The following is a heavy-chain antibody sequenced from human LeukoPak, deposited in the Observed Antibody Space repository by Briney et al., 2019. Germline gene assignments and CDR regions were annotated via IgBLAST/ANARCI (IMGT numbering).Heavy chain of an antibody. CDR1: GYIFTSYG. D-gene: IGHD2-15*01. CDR2: ISAYNGNT. J-gene: IGHJ3*02. Sequence: ASVKVSCKSSGYIFTSYGISWVRQAPGQGLEWMGWISAYNGNTNKAQKLQGRVTMTTHTSTHTDYMALTNQRSDDTAVYYCAVGHCSGGSCLDAFDIWGQGTMVTVSS. V-gene: IGHV1-18*01. CDR3: AVGHCSGGSCLDAFDI.